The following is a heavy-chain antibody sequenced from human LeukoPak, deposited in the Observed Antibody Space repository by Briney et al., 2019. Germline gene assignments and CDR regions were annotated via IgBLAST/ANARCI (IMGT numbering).Heavy chain of an antibody. CDR3: AALWSNYYYYGMDV. Sequence: ASVKVSCKASGYTFTSYGFSWVRQAPGQGLEWMGWISAYTGNTNYAQKFQGRVTITADESTSTAYMELSSLRSEDTAVYYCAALWSNYYYYGMDVWGQGTTVTVSS. D-gene: IGHD3-10*01. V-gene: IGHV1-18*01. CDR2: ISAYTGNT. J-gene: IGHJ6*02. CDR1: GYTFTSYG.